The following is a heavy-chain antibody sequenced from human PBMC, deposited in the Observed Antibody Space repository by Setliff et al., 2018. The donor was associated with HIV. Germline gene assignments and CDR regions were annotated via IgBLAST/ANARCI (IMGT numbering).Heavy chain of an antibody. CDR3: ARLKSPTPYYFCGMDV. CDR2: IFPGDSDT. V-gene: IGHV5-51*01. J-gene: IGHJ6*02. Sequence: GESLKISCQGSGYSFTRYWIGWVRQMPGKGLELMGIIFPGDSDTRFSPSFQGQVCLSVDKSATTAYLHWSSLKASDTAIYYCARLKSPTPYYFCGMDVWGQGTTVTVSS. D-gene: IGHD4-4*01. CDR1: GYSFTRYW.